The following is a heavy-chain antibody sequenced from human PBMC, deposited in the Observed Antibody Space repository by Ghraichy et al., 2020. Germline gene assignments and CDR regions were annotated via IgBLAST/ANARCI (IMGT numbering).Heavy chain of an antibody. Sequence: GSLRLSCVASGFRFSTYSMNWVRQAPGKGLEWVSSISYSSRYIYYTDSVKGRFTLSRDNAKNSLYLQMNSLRAEDTALYYCARDGDSSGYYSYFDSWGQGTLVTVSS. J-gene: IGHJ4*02. CDR3: ARDGDSSGYYSYFDS. CDR1: GFRFSTYS. D-gene: IGHD3-22*01. V-gene: IGHV3-21*01. CDR2: ISYSSRYI.